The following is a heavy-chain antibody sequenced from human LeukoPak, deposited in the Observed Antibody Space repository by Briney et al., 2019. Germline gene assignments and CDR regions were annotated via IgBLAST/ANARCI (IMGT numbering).Heavy chain of an antibody. CDR2: IYYSGST. D-gene: IGHD2-21*02. CDR1: GGSISSYY. Sequence: SETLSLTCTVSGGSISSYYWSWIRQPPGKGLEWIGYIYYSGSTNYNPSLKSRVTISVDTSKSQFSLKLSSVTAADTAVYYCARVTLDFLLAYCGGDCSAFDIWGQGTMVTVSS. V-gene: IGHV4-59*12. J-gene: IGHJ3*02. CDR3: ARVTLDFLLAYCGGDCSAFDI.